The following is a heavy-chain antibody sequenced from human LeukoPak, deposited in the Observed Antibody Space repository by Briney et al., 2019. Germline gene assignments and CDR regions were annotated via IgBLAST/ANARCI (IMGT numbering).Heavy chain of an antibody. CDR3: ARALSYDFWSGYLGY. J-gene: IGHJ4*02. CDR2: INHSGST. CDR1: GGSFSGYY. Sequence: PSETLSLTCAVYGGSFSGYYWSWNRQPPGKGLEWIGEINHSGSTNYNPSLKRRVTISVETSKNQFSLKLSSVTAADTAVYYCARALSYDFWSGYLGYWGQGTLVTVSS. V-gene: IGHV4-34*01. D-gene: IGHD3-3*01.